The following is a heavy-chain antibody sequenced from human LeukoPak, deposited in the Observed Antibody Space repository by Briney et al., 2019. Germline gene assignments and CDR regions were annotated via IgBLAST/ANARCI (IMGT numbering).Heavy chain of an antibody. CDR2: IEPSDSYT. CDR3: ARSRVFRYCSSTSCYAWFDP. CDR1: GYSFTSYW. V-gene: IGHV5-10-1*01. J-gene: IGHJ5*02. D-gene: IGHD2-2*01. Sequence: GESLKISCKGSGYSFTSYWISWVRQMPGQGLEWMGWIEPSDSYTNYSPSFQGHVTISADKSISTAYLQWSSLKASDTAMYYCARSRVFRYCSSTSCYAWFDPWGQGTLVTVSS.